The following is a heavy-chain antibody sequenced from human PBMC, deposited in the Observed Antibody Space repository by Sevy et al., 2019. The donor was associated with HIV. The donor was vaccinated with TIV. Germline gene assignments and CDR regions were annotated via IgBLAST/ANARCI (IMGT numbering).Heavy chain of an antibody. CDR1: GFTFSSYA. V-gene: IGHV3-30-3*01. J-gene: IGHJ4*02. CDR2: ISYDGSNK. CDR3: ARDASTYYDFLSGYSQTFIDY. D-gene: IGHD3-3*01. Sequence: GGSLRLSCAASGFTFSSYAMHWVRQAPGKGLEWVAVISYDGSNKYYADSVKGRFTISRDNSKNTLYLQMNSLRVEDKAVYYCARDASTYYDFLSGYSQTFIDYWGQGTLVTVSS.